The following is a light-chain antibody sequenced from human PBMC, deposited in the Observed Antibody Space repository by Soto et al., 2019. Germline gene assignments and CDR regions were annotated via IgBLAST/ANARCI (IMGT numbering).Light chain of an antibody. CDR1: QSVSSSF. V-gene: IGKV3-20*01. CDR3: QHYGRSPGLFT. CDR2: DAS. Sequence: EVVLTQSPGTLSLSPGERAILSCRASQSVSSSFLAWYQQKPGRTPRLLIYDASSRATGIPDRFSGSGSVTDFTLTIDRLEPEDFSVYYCQHYGRSPGLFTFGPGTKVDSK. J-gene: IGKJ3*01.